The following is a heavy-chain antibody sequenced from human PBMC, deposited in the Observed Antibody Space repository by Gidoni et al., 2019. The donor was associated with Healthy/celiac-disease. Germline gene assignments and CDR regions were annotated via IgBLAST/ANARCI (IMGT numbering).Heavy chain of an antibody. D-gene: IGHD3-10*01. CDR1: GGSLSSGRYY. CDR2: IYTSGST. V-gene: IGHV4-61*02. CDR3: ARDLRGRITMVRGSGLNAFDI. Sequence: QVQLQESGPGLVKPSQTLSLTCPVPGGSLSSGRYYWRWIRQPAGKGLEWIGRIYTSGSTNYNPSLKSRVTISVDTSKNQFSLKLSSVTAADTAVYYCARDLRGRITMVRGSGLNAFDIWGQGTMVTVSS. J-gene: IGHJ3*02.